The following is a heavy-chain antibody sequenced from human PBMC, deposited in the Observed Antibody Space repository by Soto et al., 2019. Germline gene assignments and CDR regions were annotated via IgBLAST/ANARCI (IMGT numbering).Heavy chain of an antibody. CDR3: ARVWWFGEKGYLQN. CDR1: GFSLSTDGMC. V-gene: IGHV2-70*11. Sequence: SGPTLVNPTQTLTLTCTISGFSLSTDGMCVSWIRQPPGKALEWLARIDWNDDKYYSTSLKTRLTISKDTSKNQAVLTMTKLDPADTATYYCARVWWFGEKGYLQNWGQGTLVTVSS. J-gene: IGHJ1*01. CDR2: IDWNDDK. D-gene: IGHD3-10*01.